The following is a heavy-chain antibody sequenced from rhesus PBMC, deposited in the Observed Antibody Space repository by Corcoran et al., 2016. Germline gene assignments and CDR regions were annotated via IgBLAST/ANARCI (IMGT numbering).Heavy chain of an antibody. V-gene: IGHV4-160*01. CDR3: ARGTIAAGLPLSFDY. CDR1: GGSISSNY. Sequence: QVQLQESGPGLVKPSETLSLTCAVSGGSISSNYWSWIRQPPGKGREWNGYIYGSSRSTYYHPSLKSRVTISTDTSKNQFSLKLSSVTAADTAVYYCARGTIAAGLPLSFDYWGQGVLVTVSS. J-gene: IGHJ4*01. D-gene: IGHD6-13*01. CDR2: IYGSSRST.